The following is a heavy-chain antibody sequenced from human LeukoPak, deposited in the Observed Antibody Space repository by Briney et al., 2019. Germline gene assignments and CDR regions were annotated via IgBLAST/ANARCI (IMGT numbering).Heavy chain of an antibody. CDR2: ISSSSSYI. D-gene: IGHD6-13*01. V-gene: IGHV3-21*01. J-gene: IGHJ4*02. CDR3: ARGARSWYGDY. CDR1: GFTFSSYS. Sequence: PGGSLRLSCAASGFTFSSYSMNWVRQAPGKGLEWVSSISSSSSYIYYPDSVKGRFTISRDNAKNSLYLQMNSLRAEDTAVYYCARGARSWYGDYWGQGTLVTVSS.